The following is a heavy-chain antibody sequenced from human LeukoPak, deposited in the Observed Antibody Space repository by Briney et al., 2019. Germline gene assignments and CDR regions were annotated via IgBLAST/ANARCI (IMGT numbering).Heavy chain of an antibody. V-gene: IGHV4-38-2*02. J-gene: IGHJ2*01. CDR2: IYHSGST. CDR1: GYSISSGYY. Sequence: SETLSLTCTVSGYSISSGYYWGWIRQPPGKGLEWIGSIYHSGSTYYNPSLKSRVTISVDTSKNQFSLKLSSVTAADTAVYYCARDQRYSTNGVCLTYWYFDLWGRGTLVTVSS. CDR3: ARDQRYSTNGVCLTYWYFDL. D-gene: IGHD2-8*01.